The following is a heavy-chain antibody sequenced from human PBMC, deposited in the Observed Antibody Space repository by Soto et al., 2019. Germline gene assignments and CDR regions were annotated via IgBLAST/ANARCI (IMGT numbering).Heavy chain of an antibody. CDR1: GFTVSSNY. CDR3: ARVEGGYCGGDCSGWFDP. V-gene: IGHV3-66*01. J-gene: IGHJ5*02. D-gene: IGHD2-21*02. Sequence: PGGSLRLSCAASGFTVSSNYMSWVRQAPGKGLEWVSVIYSGGSTYYADSVKGRFTISRDNSKNTLYLQMNSLRAEDTAVYYCARVEGGYCGGDCSGWFDPWGQGTLVTVSS. CDR2: IYSGGST.